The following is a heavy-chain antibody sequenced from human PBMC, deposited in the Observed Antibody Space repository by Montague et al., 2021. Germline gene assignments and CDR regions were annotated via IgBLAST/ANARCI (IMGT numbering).Heavy chain of an antibody. CDR2: IYWDDDK. D-gene: IGHD5-12*01. Sequence: PALVKPSQTLTLTCTFSGFSLSTSGVGVGWIRQPPGKALEWLALIYWDDDKRYSPSLKSRLTITKDTSKNQVVLTMTNMDPVDTATYYCAHRQGGYDLWYWGQGTLVTVSS. CDR3: AHRQGGYDLWY. CDR1: GFSLSTSGVG. V-gene: IGHV2-5*02. J-gene: IGHJ4*02.